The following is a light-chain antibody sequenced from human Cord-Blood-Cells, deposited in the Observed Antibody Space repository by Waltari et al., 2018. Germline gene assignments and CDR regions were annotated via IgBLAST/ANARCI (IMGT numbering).Light chain of an antibody. J-gene: IGKJ3*01. CDR1: QSISSY. CDR3: QQSYSTPVT. CDR2: AAS. V-gene: IGKV1-39*01. Sequence: DIQMTQSPSSLSASVGDRVTITCRASQSISSYLNWYQQKPGKAPKLLIDAASSLQSGVPSRVSGSGSGTDFTLTISSLQPEDFATYYCQQSYSTPVTFGPGTKVDIK.